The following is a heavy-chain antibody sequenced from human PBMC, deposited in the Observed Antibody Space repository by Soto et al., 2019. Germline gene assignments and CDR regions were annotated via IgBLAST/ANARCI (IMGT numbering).Heavy chain of an antibody. CDR1: GYSFTSYW. CDR2: IDPSDSYT. CDR3: ARYYYDSSGYFYY. Sequence: GESVKISCXGSGYSFTSYWISWVRQMPGKGLEWMGRIDPSDSYTNYSPSFQGHVTISADKSISTAYLQWSSLKASDTAMYYCARYYYDSSGYFYYWGQGTLVTVS. J-gene: IGHJ4*02. D-gene: IGHD3-22*01. V-gene: IGHV5-10-1*01.